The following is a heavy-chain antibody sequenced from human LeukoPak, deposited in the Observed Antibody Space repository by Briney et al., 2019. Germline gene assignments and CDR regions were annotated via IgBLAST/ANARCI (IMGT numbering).Heavy chain of an antibody. D-gene: IGHD5-12*01. CDR3: ARGGGYDSAFDY. J-gene: IGHJ4*02. V-gene: IGHV4-30-2*01. Sequence: PSETLSLTCAVSGGSISSGGYSWSWIRQPPGKGLEWIGYIYHSGSTYYNPSLKSRVTISVDRSKTQFSLKLSSVTAADTAVYYCARGGGYDSAFDYWGQGTLVTVSS. CDR2: IYHSGST. CDR1: GGSISSGGYS.